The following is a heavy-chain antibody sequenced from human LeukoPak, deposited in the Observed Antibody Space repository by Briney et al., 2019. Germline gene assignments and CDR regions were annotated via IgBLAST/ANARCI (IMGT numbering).Heavy chain of an antibody. J-gene: IGHJ5*02. V-gene: IGHV4-34*01. D-gene: IGHD2-2*01. CDR1: GGSFSGYY. Sequence: SETLSLTCAVYGGSFSGYYWSWIRQPPGKGLEWIGEINHSGSTNYNPSLKSRVTISVDTSKNQFSLKLSSVTAADTAVYYCARGPVVVPAAMRVRWFDPWGQGTLVTVSS. CDR2: INHSGST. CDR3: ARGPVVVPAAMRVRWFDP.